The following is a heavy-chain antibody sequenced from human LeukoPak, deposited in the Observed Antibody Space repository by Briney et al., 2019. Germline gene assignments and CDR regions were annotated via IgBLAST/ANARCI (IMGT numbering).Heavy chain of an antibody. CDR1: GFTFSSYS. Sequence: GGSLRLSCAASGFTFSSYSMNWVRQAPGKGLEWVSSISSSSSYIYYADSVKGRFTISRDNSKNTLYLQMNSLRAEDTAVYYCARGQSKYYDFWSGYLDKPYYYYGMDVWGQGTTVTVSS. J-gene: IGHJ6*02. V-gene: IGHV3-21*01. CDR3: ARGQSKYYDFWSGYLDKPYYYYGMDV. D-gene: IGHD3-3*01. CDR2: ISSSSSYI.